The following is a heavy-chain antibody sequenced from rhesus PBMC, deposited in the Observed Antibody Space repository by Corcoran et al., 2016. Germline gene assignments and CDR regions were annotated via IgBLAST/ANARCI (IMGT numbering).Heavy chain of an antibody. Sequence: QVQLQESGPGLVKPSETLSLTCAVSGYAIRSNSWRSIRQPPGKGLEWIGYIYGSIESTCYNPTLKSRVTISTSTSKNQFSLKQSSVTAADTAVYYCARGYSWNNPFDYWGQGVLVTVSS. CDR1: GYAIRSNS. V-gene: IGHV4-147*01. CDR3: ARGYSWNNPFDY. D-gene: IGHD1-20*01. J-gene: IGHJ4*01. CDR2: IYGSIEST.